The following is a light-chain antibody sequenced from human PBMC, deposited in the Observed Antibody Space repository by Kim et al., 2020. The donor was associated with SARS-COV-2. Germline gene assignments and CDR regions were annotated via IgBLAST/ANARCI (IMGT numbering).Light chain of an antibody. Sequence: ELTQPPSASGTPGQRVTISCSGSSSNIGSNYVYWYQHLPGTAPRLLIYTNNLRPSGVPDRFSGSKSGSSASLAISGLRSEDEADYYCAAWDDSLSGVVFGGGTQLTVL. CDR3: AAWDDSLSGVV. V-gene: IGLV1-47*01. CDR2: TNN. J-gene: IGLJ2*01. CDR1: SSNIGSNY.